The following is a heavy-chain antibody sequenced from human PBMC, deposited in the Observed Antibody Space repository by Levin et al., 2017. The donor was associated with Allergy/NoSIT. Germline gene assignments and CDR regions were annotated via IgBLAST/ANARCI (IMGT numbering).Heavy chain of an antibody. V-gene: IGHV3-72*01. D-gene: IGHD2/OR15-2a*01. CDR3: VSATTDYYYGY. CDR1: GFTFSDHF. J-gene: IGHJ4*02. CDR2: IRKKGDRYST. Sequence: PGGSLRLSCAASGFTFSDHFMDWVRQAPGKGLEWVGRIRKKGDRYSTEYAASVKGRFTISRDDSKKSLYVQLNSLKTEDTAVYYCVSATTDYYYGYWGQGTLVTVSS.